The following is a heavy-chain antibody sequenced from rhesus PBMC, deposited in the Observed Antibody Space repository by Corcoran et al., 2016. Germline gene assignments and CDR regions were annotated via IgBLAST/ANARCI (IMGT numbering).Heavy chain of an antibody. CDR1: GGSISSSY. CDR3: VRGGIYSGSYYPLLDFDY. CDR2: IYGSGSGT. V-gene: IGHV4-169*01. Sequence: QLQLQESGPGLVKPSETLSVTCAVSGGSISSSYWSWIRQAPGKGLEWIGYIYGSGSGTNYNPALKSRVTLSVDTSKTQFSLKLSAVTAADTAVYYCVRGGIYSGSYYPLLDFDYWGQGVLVTVSS. D-gene: IGHD3-16*01. J-gene: IGHJ4*01.